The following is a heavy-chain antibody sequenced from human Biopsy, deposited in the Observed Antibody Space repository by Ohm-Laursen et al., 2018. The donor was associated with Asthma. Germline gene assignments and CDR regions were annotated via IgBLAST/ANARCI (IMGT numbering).Heavy chain of an antibody. V-gene: IGHV3-7*01. CDR1: GFTFRSYA. J-gene: IGHJ1*01. CDR2: IKHDGSEK. Sequence: LRLSCAASGFTFRSYAMHWVRQAPGKGLEWVANIKHDGSEKNHVDSLKGRFTISRDNAKNSLYLQMNSLRAEDTAVYYCARTFHFWSPYHAEHYQLWGQGTLVTVSS. D-gene: IGHD3-3*02. CDR3: ARTFHFWSPYHAEHYQL.